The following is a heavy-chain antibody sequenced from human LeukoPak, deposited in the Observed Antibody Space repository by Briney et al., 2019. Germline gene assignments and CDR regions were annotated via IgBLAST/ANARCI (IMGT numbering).Heavy chain of an antibody. Sequence: SETLSLTCAVYGGSFSGYYWSWIRQPPGKGLEWIGEINHSGSTNYNPSLKSRVTISVDTSKNQFSLKLSSVTAADTAVYYCARQDSSGYYQIYFDYWGQGTLVTVSS. CDR2: INHSGST. CDR1: GGSFSGYY. CDR3: ARQDSSGYYQIYFDY. D-gene: IGHD3-22*01. J-gene: IGHJ4*02. V-gene: IGHV4-34*01.